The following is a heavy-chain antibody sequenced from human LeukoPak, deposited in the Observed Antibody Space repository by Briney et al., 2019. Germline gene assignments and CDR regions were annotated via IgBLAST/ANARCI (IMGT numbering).Heavy chain of an antibody. Sequence: GGSLRLSCAASGFTFSSYGMHWVRQAPGKGLEWVAVISYDGSNKYYADSVKGRFTISRDNSKNTLYLQMNSLRAEDTAVYYCAKDSYYDSSGYYYFDYWGQGTLVTVSS. V-gene: IGHV3-30*18. CDR2: ISYDGSNK. CDR3: AKDSYYDSSGYYYFDY. D-gene: IGHD3-22*01. CDR1: GFTFSSYG. J-gene: IGHJ4*02.